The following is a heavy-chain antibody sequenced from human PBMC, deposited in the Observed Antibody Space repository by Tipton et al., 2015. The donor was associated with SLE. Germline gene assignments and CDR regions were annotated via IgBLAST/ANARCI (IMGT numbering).Heavy chain of an antibody. CDR3: ASPALGAFDI. D-gene: IGHD6-25*01. V-gene: IGHV4-59*01. J-gene: IGHJ3*02. CDR1: GGSISSYY. Sequence: TLSLTCTVSGGSISSYYWSWIRQPPGKGLEWIGYIYYSGSTNYNPSLKSRVTISVDTSKNQFSLKLSSVTAADTAVYYCASPALGAFDIWGQGTMVTVSS. CDR2: IYYSGST.